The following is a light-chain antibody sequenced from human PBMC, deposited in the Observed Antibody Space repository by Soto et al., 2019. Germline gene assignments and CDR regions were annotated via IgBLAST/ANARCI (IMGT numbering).Light chain of an antibody. Sequence: EIVMTQSPVMLSVSPVERATLSCRASQSISTNLAWYQQKPGQAPRLLIYGASTRADDFPARFSGRGSGTEFTLTISSLQPEDIAAYYCQQYNNWPRTFGQGTKVDIK. V-gene: IGKV3-15*01. CDR3: QQYNNWPRT. CDR2: GAS. J-gene: IGKJ1*01. CDR1: QSISTN.